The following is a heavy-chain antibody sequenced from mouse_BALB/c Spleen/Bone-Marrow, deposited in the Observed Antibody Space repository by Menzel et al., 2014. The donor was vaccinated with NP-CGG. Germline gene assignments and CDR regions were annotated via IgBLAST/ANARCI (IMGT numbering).Heavy chain of an antibody. CDR1: GFNIKDTY. V-gene: IGHV14-3*02. Sequence: VQLQQSGAELVKSGASVKLSCTASGFNIKDTYMHWVKQRPEQGLEWIGRIDPANGNTKYDPKFQGKATITADTSSNTAYLQLSSLTSEDTAVYYYASYVYGYYFDYWGQDTTLTVSS. D-gene: IGHD2-2*01. J-gene: IGHJ2*01. CDR2: IDPANGNT. CDR3: ASYVYGYYFDY.